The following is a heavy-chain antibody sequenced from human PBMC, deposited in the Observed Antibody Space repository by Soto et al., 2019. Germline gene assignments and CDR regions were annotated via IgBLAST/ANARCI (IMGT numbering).Heavy chain of an antibody. CDR3: ARGPLRGYSYGYYFDY. CDR2: IYYSGST. V-gene: IGHV4-30-4*01. D-gene: IGHD5-18*01. Sequence: SETLSLTCTVSGGSISSGDYYWSWIRQPPGKGLEWIGYIYYSGSTYYNPSLKSRVTISVDTSKKQFSLKLRSVTAADMVVYYCARGPLRGYSYGYYFDYWGQGTLVTVSS. J-gene: IGHJ4*02. CDR1: GGSISSGDYY.